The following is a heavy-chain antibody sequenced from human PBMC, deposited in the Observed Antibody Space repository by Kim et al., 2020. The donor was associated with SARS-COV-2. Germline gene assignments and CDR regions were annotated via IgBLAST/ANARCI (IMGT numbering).Heavy chain of an antibody. CDR2: INHSGST. Sequence: SETLSLTCAVYGGSFSGYYWSWIRQPPGKGLEWIGEINHSGSTNYNPSLKSRVTISVDTSKNQFSLKLSSVTAADTAVYYCASGVSSGWYGLRARIYFQ. D-gene: IGHD6-19*01. J-gene: IGHJ1*01. V-gene: IGHV4-34*01. CDR3: ASGVSSGWYGLRARIYFQ. CDR1: GGSFSGYY.